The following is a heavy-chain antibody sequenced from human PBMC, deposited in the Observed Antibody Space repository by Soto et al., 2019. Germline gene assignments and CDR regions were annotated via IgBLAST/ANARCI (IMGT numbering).Heavy chain of an antibody. Sequence: QLQLQESGPGLVKPSETLSLTCTVSGGSISSSSYYWGWIRQPPGKGLEWIGSIYYSGSTYYNPSLKSRVTISVDTSKNQFSLKLSSVTAADTAVYYCARRYVEITMVRGVRYYYYGMDVWGQGTTVTVSS. J-gene: IGHJ6*02. CDR1: GGSISSSSYY. CDR3: ARRYVEITMVRGVRYYYYGMDV. V-gene: IGHV4-39*01. D-gene: IGHD3-10*01. CDR2: IYYSGST.